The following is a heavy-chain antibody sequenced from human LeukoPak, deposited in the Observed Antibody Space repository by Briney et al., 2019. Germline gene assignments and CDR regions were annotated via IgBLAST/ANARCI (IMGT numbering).Heavy chain of an antibody. D-gene: IGHD2-21*02. V-gene: IGHV3-48*03. Sequence: GGSLRLSCAASGFTFSSYEMNWVRQAPGKGLEWVSYISSSGTTKYYADSVQGRFTISRDNAKNSLYLQMNSLRAEDTAVYYCARDRDWSFDYWGQGTLVTVSS. J-gene: IGHJ4*02. CDR1: GFTFSSYE. CDR3: ARDRDWSFDY. CDR2: ISSSGTTK.